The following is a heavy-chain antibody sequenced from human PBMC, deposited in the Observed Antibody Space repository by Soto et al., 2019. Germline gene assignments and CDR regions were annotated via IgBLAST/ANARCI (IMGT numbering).Heavy chain of an antibody. Sequence: GGSLRLSCTASGFTFGDYAMSWFRQAPGKGLEWVGFIRSKAYGGTTEYAASVKGRFTISRDDSKSIAYLQMNSLKTEDTAVYYCTRAVVVVVATTFDYWGQGTLVTVSS. V-gene: IGHV3-49*03. CDR3: TRAVVVVVATTFDY. J-gene: IGHJ4*02. CDR2: IRSKAYGGTT. D-gene: IGHD2-15*01. CDR1: GFTFGDYA.